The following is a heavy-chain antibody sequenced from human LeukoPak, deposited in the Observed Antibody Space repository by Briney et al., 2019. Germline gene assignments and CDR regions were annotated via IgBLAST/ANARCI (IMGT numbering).Heavy chain of an antibody. J-gene: IGHJ3*02. CDR1: GFTFSSYA. D-gene: IGHD2-15*01. CDR3: ARDACSGGSCYSGHAFDI. Sequence: PGGSMRLSCAASGFTFSSYAMHWVRQAPGKGLEWVAVISYDGSNKYYADSVKGRFTISRDNSKNTLYLQMNSLRGEDTAVYYCARDACSGGSCYSGHAFDIWGQGTIVTVSS. V-gene: IGHV3-30-3*01. CDR2: ISYDGSNK.